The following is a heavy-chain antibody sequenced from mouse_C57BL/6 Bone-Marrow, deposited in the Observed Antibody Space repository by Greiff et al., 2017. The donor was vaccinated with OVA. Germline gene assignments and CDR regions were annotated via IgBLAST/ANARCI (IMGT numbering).Heavy chain of an antibody. CDR1: GFTFTDYY. Sequence: EVMLVESGGGLVQPGGSLSLSCAASGFTFTDYYMSWVRQPPGKALEWLGFIRNKANGYTTEYSASVKGRFTISRDNSQSILYLQMNALRAEDSATYYCARYTVYGSYWYFDVWGTGTTVTVSS. V-gene: IGHV7-3*01. CDR2: IRNKANGYTT. J-gene: IGHJ1*03. D-gene: IGHD1-1*01. CDR3: ARYTVYGSYWYFDV.